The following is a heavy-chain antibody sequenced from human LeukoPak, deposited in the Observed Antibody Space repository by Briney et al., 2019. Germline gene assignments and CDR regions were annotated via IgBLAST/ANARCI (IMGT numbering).Heavy chain of an antibody. CDR3: AREGMWGPYSYGYYFDY. CDR1: GGTFSSYA. Sequence: GASVKVSCKASGGTFSSYAISWVRQAPGQGLEWMGRIIPIFGTANYAQKFQGRVTITTDESTSTAYMELSSLRSEDTAVYYCAREGMWGPYSYGYYFDYWGQGTLVTVSS. D-gene: IGHD5-18*01. J-gene: IGHJ4*02. CDR2: IIPIFGTA. V-gene: IGHV1-69*05.